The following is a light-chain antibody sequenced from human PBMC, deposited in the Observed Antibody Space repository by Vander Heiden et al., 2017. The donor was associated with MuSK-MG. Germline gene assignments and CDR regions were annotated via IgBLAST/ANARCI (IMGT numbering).Light chain of an antibody. Sequence: EIVLTQSPGTLSLSPGARATLSCRASQTVSSSYLAWYQQKPGQAPRLLIYGASSRATGIPDRFSGSGSGTDFTLTISRLESEDFAVYYCQQYGDSPLTFGRGTKVDIK. CDR1: QTVSSSY. V-gene: IGKV3-20*01. CDR3: QQYGDSPLT. CDR2: GAS. J-gene: IGKJ4*01.